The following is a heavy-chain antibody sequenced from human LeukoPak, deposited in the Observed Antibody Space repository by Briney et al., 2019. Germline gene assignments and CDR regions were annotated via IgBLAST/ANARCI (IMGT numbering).Heavy chain of an antibody. CDR3: ASGREPGAFDY. J-gene: IGHJ4*02. Sequence: GGSLRLSCAASGFTFSSYSMNGVRQAPGKGLEWVSSISSSSSYIYYADSVKGRFTISRDNAKNSLYLQMNSLRAEDTAVYYCASGREPGAFDYWGQGTLVTVSS. CDR1: GFTFSSYS. CDR2: ISSSSSYI. V-gene: IGHV3-21*01. D-gene: IGHD3-10*01.